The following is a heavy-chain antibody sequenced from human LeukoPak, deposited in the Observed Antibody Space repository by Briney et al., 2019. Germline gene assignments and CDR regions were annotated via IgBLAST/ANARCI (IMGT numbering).Heavy chain of an antibody. J-gene: IGHJ4*02. CDR1: GFTFSSYG. V-gene: IGHV3-23*01. CDR3: AKTGERDY. CDR2: ISGSGGST. Sequence: GGSLRLSCAASGFTFSSYGMHWVRQAPGKGLEWVSAISGSGGSTYYADSVKGRFTISRDNAENSLYLQMNSLRDEDTAVYYCAKTGERDYWGRGTLVTVSS. D-gene: IGHD7-27*01.